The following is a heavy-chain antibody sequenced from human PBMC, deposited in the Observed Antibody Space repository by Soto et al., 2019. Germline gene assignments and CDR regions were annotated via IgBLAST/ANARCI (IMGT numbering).Heavy chain of an antibody. V-gene: IGHV3-23*01. CDR1: GFTFSSYA. D-gene: IGHD6-13*01. Sequence: EVQLLESGGGLVQPGGSLRLSCAASGFTFSSYAMSWVRQAPGKGLEWVSAISGSGGSTYYADSVKGRFTISRDNSKKTLYVQMNSLRAEDTAVYYCAKDHGFFGAAGTGGDYFDYWGQGTLVTVSS. J-gene: IGHJ4*02. CDR3: AKDHGFFGAAGTGGDYFDY. CDR2: ISGSGGST.